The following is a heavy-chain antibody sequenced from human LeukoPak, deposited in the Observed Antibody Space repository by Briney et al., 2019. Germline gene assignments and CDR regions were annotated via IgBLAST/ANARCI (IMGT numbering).Heavy chain of an antibody. CDR2: IAYDVNNK. J-gene: IGHJ4*02. CDR1: GFSFSSYW. CDR3: ARGIAGYCSSTSCYRGVTD. Sequence: GGSLRLSCAASGFSFSSYWMNSARQAPGKGLEGGAVIAYDVNNKYYAESLKGRFTISRDNSKNTLYLQMNSLRAEDTAVSYCARGIAGYCSSTSCYRGVTDWGQGTLVTVSS. D-gene: IGHD2-2*02. V-gene: IGHV3-30*03.